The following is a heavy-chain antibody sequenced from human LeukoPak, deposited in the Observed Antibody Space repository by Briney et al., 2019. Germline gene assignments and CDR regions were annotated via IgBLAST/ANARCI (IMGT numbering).Heavy chain of an antibody. J-gene: IGHJ4*02. Sequence: ASVKVSCKTSGYTFTDYYMHWVRQAPGQGLEWMGWINPNSGGTNYAQKFQGRVTMTRDTSISTAYMELSRLRSDDTAVYYCARDWAIVGATHGLVYWGQGTLVTVSS. V-gene: IGHV1-2*02. CDR1: GYTFTDYY. D-gene: IGHD1-26*01. CDR2: INPNSGGT. CDR3: ARDWAIVGATHGLVY.